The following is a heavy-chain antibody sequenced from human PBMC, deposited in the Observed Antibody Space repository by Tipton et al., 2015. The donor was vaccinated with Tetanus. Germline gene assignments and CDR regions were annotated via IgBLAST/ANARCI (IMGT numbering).Heavy chain of an antibody. J-gene: IGHJ5*02. V-gene: IGHV4-39*01. CDR1: GGSITSGSYY. CDR2: IYYSGST. Sequence: LRLSCSVSGGSITSGSYYWGWIRQPPGKGLEWIGSIYYSGSTYYNSPLKSRVTISLDTSKNQFSLKTTSVTAADTAVYYCARQADNWFDPWGQGTLVAVSS. CDR3: ARQADNWFDP.